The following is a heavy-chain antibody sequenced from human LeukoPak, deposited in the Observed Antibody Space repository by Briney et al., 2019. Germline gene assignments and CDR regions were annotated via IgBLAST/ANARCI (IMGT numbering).Heavy chain of an antibody. V-gene: IGHV4-59*01. D-gene: IGHD6-19*01. CDR2: IYYSGST. J-gene: IGHJ3*02. Sequence: SETLSLTCTVSGGSISSYYWSWIRQPPGKGLEWIGYIYYSGSTNYNPSLKSRVTISVDTSKDQFSLKLSSVTAADTAVYYCARAWIAVAGAHDAFDIWGQGTMVTVSS. CDR3: ARAWIAVAGAHDAFDI. CDR1: GGSISSYY.